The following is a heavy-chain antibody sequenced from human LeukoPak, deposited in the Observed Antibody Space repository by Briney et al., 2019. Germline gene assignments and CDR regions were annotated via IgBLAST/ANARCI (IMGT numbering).Heavy chain of an antibody. CDR1: GYTFTGYY. CDR3: AREFRGDYYGSGSYYKTPIVY. D-gene: IGHD3-10*01. Sequence: ASVKVSCKASGYTFTGYYMHWVRQAPGQGLEWMGIINPSGGSTSYAQKFQGRVTMTRDTSTSTVYMELSSLRSEDTAVYYCAREFRGDYYGSGSYYKTPIVYWGQGTLVTVSS. V-gene: IGHV1-46*01. CDR2: INPSGGST. J-gene: IGHJ4*02.